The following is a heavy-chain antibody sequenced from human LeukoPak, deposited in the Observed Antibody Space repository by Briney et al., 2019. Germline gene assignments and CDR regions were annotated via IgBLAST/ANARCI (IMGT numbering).Heavy chain of an antibody. CDR1: GFTFSSYA. D-gene: IGHD2-15*01. V-gene: IGHV3-23*01. CDR2: ISGSGGST. J-gene: IGHJ3*02. CDR3: ARCRYSAGCSFDI. Sequence: GASLRLSCAASGFTFSSYAMSWVRQAPGKGLEWVSAISGSGGSTYYADSVKGRFTVSRDNAESSLFVQMSSLRVEDTAVYYCARCRYSAGCSFDIWGQGTMVTVST.